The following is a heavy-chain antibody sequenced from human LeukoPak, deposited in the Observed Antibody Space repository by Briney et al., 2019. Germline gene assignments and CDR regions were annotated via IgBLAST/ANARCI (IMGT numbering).Heavy chain of an antibody. Sequence: ASVKVSCKASGYTFTSYDINWVRQATGQGLEWMGWMNPNSGNTGYAQKFQGRVTITRNTFISTAYMELSSLRSEDTAVYYCARDSGRVGDYYFDYWGQGTLVTVSS. D-gene: IGHD3-16*01. J-gene: IGHJ4*02. CDR3: ARDSGRVGDYYFDY. CDR2: MNPNSGNT. V-gene: IGHV1-8*03. CDR1: GYTFTSYD.